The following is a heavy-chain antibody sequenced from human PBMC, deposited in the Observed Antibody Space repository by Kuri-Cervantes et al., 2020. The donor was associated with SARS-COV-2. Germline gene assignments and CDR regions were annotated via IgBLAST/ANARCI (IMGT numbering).Heavy chain of an antibody. CDR1: GYTFTDYA. CDR3: ARDLPYCSRASCSRFDY. J-gene: IGHJ4*02. D-gene: IGHD2-2*01. V-gene: IGHV1-3*01. CDR2: INAGNGDT. Sequence: ASVKVSCKASGYTFTDYAIHWVRQAPGQRLEWMGWINAGNGDTRYSQKFRGRVTITRDTSASTAYMDLSSLRSEDTALSYCARDLPYCSRASCSRFDYWGQRTLVTVSS.